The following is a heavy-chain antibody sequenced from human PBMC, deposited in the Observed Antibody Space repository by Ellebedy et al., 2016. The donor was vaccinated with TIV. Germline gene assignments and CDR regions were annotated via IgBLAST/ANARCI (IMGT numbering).Heavy chain of an antibody. Sequence: GESLKISCAASGFTFNSYAMHWVRQAPATGLEWVAVISYDGSSKYYADSVKGRFTISRDNSITTLYLEMNSLRAEDTAVYYCARDLTKSSGWYGGAAYWGQGTLVTVSS. V-gene: IGHV3-30-3*01. D-gene: IGHD6-19*01. CDR3: ARDLTKSSGWYGGAAY. CDR1: GFTFNSYA. J-gene: IGHJ4*02. CDR2: ISYDGSSK.